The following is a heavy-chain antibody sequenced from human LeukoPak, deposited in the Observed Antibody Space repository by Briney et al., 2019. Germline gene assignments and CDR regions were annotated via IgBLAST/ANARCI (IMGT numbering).Heavy chain of an antibody. CDR3: AKQKGYRSGGSCHPFDY. D-gene: IGHD2-15*01. V-gene: IGHV3-30*02. CDR2: IRYDGSTK. J-gene: IGHJ4*02. Sequence: GGSLRLSCAASGFTFSRYAMSWVRQAPGKGLLWLAFIRYDGSTKYYADSVKGRFTIARDNSKNTLYLQMNSLRAEDTAVYYCAKQKGYRSGGSCHPFDYWGQGTLVTVSS. CDR1: GFTFSRYA.